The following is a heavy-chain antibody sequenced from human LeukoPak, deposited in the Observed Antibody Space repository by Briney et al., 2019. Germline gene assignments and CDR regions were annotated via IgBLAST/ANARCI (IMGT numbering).Heavy chain of an antibody. D-gene: IGHD2-21*02. V-gene: IGHV1-69*13. CDR1: GGTFSSYA. CDR2: IIPIFGTA. Sequence: VASVKVSCKASGGTFSSYAISWVRQAPGQGLEWMGGIIPIFGTANYAQKFQGRVTITADESTSTAYMELSSLRSEDTAVYYCARRPTPYCGGDCYPPPTDYYYGMDVWGQGTTVTVSS. J-gene: IGHJ6*02. CDR3: ARRPTPYCGGDCYPPPTDYYYGMDV.